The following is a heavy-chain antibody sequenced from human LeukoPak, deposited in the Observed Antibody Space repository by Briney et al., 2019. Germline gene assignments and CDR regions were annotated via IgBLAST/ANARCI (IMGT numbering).Heavy chain of an antibody. CDR3: AKVLWVADYTDYIYFDY. CDR1: GFTFSSYA. D-gene: IGHD4-11*01. J-gene: IGHJ4*02. CDR2: ISGSGGST. Sequence: GGSLRLSCAASGFTFSSYAMSWVRQAPGKGLEWVSAISGSGGSTYYADSVKGRFTISRDNSKNTLYLQMNSLRAEDTAVYFCAKVLWVADYTDYIYFDYWGQGTLVTVSS. V-gene: IGHV3-23*01.